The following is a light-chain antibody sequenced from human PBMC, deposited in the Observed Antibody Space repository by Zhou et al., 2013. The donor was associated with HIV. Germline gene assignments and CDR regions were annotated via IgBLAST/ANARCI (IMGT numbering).Light chain of an antibody. J-gene: IGKJ2*03. CDR1: QSITTY. Sequence: DIQMTQSPSTLSASVGDRVTITCRASQSITTYLAWFQHKPGKAPKLLLYAASRLESGVPSRFSGSGSGTDYTLTISSLQPDDFATYYCQQYNSYPYSFGLGTKLEMK. CDR3: QQYNSYPYS. CDR2: AAS. V-gene: IGKV1-5*01.